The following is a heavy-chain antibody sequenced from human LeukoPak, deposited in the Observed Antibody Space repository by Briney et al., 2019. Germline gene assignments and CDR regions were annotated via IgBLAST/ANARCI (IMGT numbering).Heavy chain of an antibody. J-gene: IGHJ4*02. CDR2: INSDGSSA. CDR3: AREGGYDPFEY. V-gene: IGHV3-74*01. D-gene: IGHD5-12*01. CDR1: GFTFIYYW. Sequence: PGGSLRPSCAAFGFTFIYYWMHWVRQAPGKGLVWVSRINSDGSSASYADSVKGRFTISRDNAKNTLYLQMNSLRAEDTAVYYGAREGGYDPFEYWGQGTLVTVSS.